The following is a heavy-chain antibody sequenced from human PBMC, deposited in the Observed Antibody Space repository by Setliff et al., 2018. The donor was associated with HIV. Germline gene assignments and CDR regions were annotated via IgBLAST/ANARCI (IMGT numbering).Heavy chain of an antibody. CDR3: VRHVWSDDFLVPGWFDS. V-gene: IGHV4-39*01. D-gene: IGHD3-3*01. J-gene: IGHJ5*01. CDR2: VYYSGIT. Sequence: NPSETLSLTCTVSGGSIIDSRYFWGWIRQPPGKGLEWIGSVYYSGITYYSSSLKSRVTVSVDTSGIQFSLKLTSVTAADTAVYKCVRHVWSDDFLVPGWFDSWSQGTLVTVSS. CDR1: GGSIIDSRYF.